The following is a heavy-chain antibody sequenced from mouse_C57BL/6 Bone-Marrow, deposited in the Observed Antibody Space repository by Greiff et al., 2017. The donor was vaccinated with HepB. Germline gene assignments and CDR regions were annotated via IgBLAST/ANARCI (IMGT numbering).Heavy chain of an antibody. D-gene: IGHD2-1*01. CDR3: ARMGGNYPDYYALDY. J-gene: IGHJ4*01. Sequence: DVMLVESGGDFVKPGGSLKLSCAASRFTFSTYGMSWVRQTPDTRLEWVATISSGGSFTYYPDSVKGRFTISRDNAKNTLYLQMSSLKSEDTAIYYCARMGGNYPDYYALDYWGQGTSVTVSS. CDR1: RFTFSTYG. V-gene: IGHV5-6*02. CDR2: ISSGGSFT.